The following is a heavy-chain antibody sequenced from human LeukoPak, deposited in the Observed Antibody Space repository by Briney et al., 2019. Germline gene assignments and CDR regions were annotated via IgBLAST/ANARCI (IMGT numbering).Heavy chain of an antibody. CDR2: TYYRSTWYN. Sequence: SQTLSLTCAIPGDSVSSNSVTWNWTRQSPSRGLEWLGRTYYRSTWYNDYAVSVRGRITVNPDTSENQFSLHLNSVTPEDTAVYYCARRLTQYDCFDPWGQGILVTVSS. D-gene: IGHD2-2*01. J-gene: IGHJ5*02. V-gene: IGHV6-1*01. CDR3: ARRLTQYDCFDP. CDR1: GDSVSSNSVT.